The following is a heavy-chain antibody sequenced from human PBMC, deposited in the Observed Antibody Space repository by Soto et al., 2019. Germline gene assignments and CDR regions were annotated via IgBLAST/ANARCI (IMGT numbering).Heavy chain of an antibody. CDR3: ARLTRSSWDEYFQH. CDR2: IYPGDSDT. D-gene: IGHD6-13*01. J-gene: IGHJ1*01. V-gene: IGHV5-51*01. Sequence: EVQLVQSGAEVKKPGESLKISCKGSGYSFTSYWIGWVRQMPRKGLEWMGIIYPGDSDTRYSPSFQGQVTISADKSISPAYLQWRRLKASDTAMYYCARLTRSSWDEYFQHWGQGTLVTVSS. CDR1: GYSFTSYW.